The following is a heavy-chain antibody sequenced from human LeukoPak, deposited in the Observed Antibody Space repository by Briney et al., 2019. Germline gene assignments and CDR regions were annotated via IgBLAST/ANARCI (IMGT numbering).Heavy chain of an antibody. D-gene: IGHD5-12*01. Sequence: PGGSLRLSCAASGFTFSSYGMHWVRQAPGKGLEWVAVISYDGSNKYYADSVKGRFTISRDNSKNTLYLQMNSLRAEDTAVYYCAKVGYSGYVGYFDYWGQGTLVTVSS. V-gene: IGHV3-30*18. J-gene: IGHJ4*02. CDR2: ISYDGSNK. CDR3: AKVGYSGYVGYFDY. CDR1: GFTFSSYG.